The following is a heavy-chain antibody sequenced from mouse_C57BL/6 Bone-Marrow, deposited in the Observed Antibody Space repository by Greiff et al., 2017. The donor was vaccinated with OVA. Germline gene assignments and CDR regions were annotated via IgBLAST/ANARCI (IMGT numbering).Heavy chain of an antibody. J-gene: IGHJ1*03. D-gene: IGHD2-5*01. V-gene: IGHV1-64*01. CDR1: GYTFTSYW. CDR3: ARGGFYYSNYVGWYFDV. Sequence: QVQLQQPGAELVKPGASVKLSCKTSGYTFTSYWMHWVKQRPGQGLEWIGMIHPNSGSTNYNETFKSKATLTVDKSSSTAYMQLSSLTSEDSAVYYCARGGFYYSNYVGWYFDVWGTGTTVTVSS. CDR2: IHPNSGST.